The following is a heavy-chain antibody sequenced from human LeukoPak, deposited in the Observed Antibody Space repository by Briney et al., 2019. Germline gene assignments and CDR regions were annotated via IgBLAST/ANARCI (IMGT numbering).Heavy chain of an antibody. J-gene: IGHJ4*02. CDR2: IYSGGTT. Sequence: GGSLRLSCAASGFTVSSNYMSWVRQAPGKGLEWVSVIYSGGTTYYADSVKGRFTLSRDNSKNTLYLQMNSLRAEDTAVYYCARVPFDVAGLLDYWGQGTLVTVSS. D-gene: IGHD6-19*01. CDR3: ARVPFDVAGLLDY. CDR1: GFTVSSNY. V-gene: IGHV3-53*01.